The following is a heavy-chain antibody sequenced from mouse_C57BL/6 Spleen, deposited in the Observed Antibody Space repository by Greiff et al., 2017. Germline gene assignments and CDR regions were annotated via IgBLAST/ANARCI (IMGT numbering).Heavy chain of an antibody. CDR1: GFTFSDYG. CDR2: ISSGSSTI. D-gene: IGHD1-1*01. CDR3: AREVYYGSSLYAMDY. J-gene: IGHJ4*01. Sequence: EVKLVESGGGLVKPGGSLKLSCAASGFTFSDYGMNWVRQAPEKGLEWVAYISSGSSTIYYADTVKGRFPISRDNAKNTLFLQMTSLRSEDTAMYYCAREVYYGSSLYAMDYWGQGTSVTVSS. V-gene: IGHV5-17*01.